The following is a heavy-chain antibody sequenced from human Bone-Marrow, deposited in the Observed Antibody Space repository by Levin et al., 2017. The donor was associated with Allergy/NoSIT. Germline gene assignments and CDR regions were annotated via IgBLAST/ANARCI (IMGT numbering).Heavy chain of an antibody. J-gene: IGHJ3*02. CDR2: IWYDGSNK. CDR1: GFTFSSYG. Sequence: PGGSLRLSCAASGFTFSSYGMHWVRQAPGKGLEWVAVIWYDGSNKYYADSVKGRFTISRDNSKNTLYLQMNSLRAEDTAVYYCARDAYNDYGDWWAFDIWGQGTMVTVSS. V-gene: IGHV3-33*01. D-gene: IGHD4-17*01. CDR3: ARDAYNDYGDWWAFDI.